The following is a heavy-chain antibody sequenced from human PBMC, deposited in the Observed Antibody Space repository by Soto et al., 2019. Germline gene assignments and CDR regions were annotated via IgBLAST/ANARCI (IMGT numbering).Heavy chain of an antibody. D-gene: IGHD3-3*01. V-gene: IGHV3-30-3*01. CDR1: EFTFSPYA. Sequence: QVQLVESGGGVVQPGRSLRLSCAASEFTFSPYAMHWVCQAPGKGLEWVAVISYDGNNQYYADSVKGRFTISRDTAKNTLYLEMNSLRTEDTAIYFCAREIFTSPLPDRGMDVWGQGTTVIVSS. CDR2: ISYDGNNQ. CDR3: AREIFTSPLPDRGMDV. J-gene: IGHJ6*02.